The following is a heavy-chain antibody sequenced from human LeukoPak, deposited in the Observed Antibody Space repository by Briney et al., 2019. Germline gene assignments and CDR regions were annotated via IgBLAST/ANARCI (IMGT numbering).Heavy chain of an antibody. D-gene: IGHD5-12*01. CDR2: VWYDGNDQ. CDR1: GFTFNHYA. CDR3: ARDLEPGYILPYRYYGLDV. Sequence: GGSLRLSCAASGFTFNHYAMHWVRQAPGKGLEWVAIVWYDGNDQYYTDSVQGRFIISRDNSKNTLYLQMNNLRVEDTAVYYCARDLEPGYILPYRYYGLDVWGQGTTVTVSS. J-gene: IGHJ6*02. V-gene: IGHV3-33*08.